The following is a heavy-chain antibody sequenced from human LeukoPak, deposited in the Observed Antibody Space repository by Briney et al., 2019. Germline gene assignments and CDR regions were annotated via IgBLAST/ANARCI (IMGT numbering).Heavy chain of an antibody. D-gene: IGHD4-17*01. CDR2: INHSGST. V-gene: IGHV4-34*01. CDR3: ATSYYGDYVPFDY. Sequence: SETLSLTCAVYGGSFSGYYWSWIRQPPGKGLEWIGEINHSGSTNYNPSLKSRVTISVDTSKNQFSLKLSSVTAADTAVYYCATSYYGDYVPFDYWGHGTLVTVSS. J-gene: IGHJ4*01. CDR1: GGSFSGYY.